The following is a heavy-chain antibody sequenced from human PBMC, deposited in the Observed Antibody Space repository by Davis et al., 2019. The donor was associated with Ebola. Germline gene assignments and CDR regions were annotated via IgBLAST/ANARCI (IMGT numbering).Heavy chain of an antibody. CDR3: AKDHLGIAARPGGMDV. Sequence: GGSLRLSCAASGFTLSGYDMNWVRQAPGKGLQWVAVIWDDGSNKYYADSVKGRFTISRDNSKNTLYLQMNSLRAEDTAVYYCAKDHLGIAARPGGMDVWGKGTTVTVSS. D-gene: IGHD6-6*01. CDR1: GFTLSGYD. CDR2: IWDDGSNK. J-gene: IGHJ6*04. V-gene: IGHV3-30*02.